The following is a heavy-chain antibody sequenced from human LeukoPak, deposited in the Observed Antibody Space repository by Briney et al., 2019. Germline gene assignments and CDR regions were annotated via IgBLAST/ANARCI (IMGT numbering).Heavy chain of an antibody. CDR2: ISASGTLT. CDR1: GFTFSSYE. V-gene: IGHV3-48*03. D-gene: IGHD3-10*01. CDR3: ARVADYYGSANFDY. J-gene: IGHJ4*02. Sequence: GGSLRLSCAASGFTFSSYEMNWVRQAPGKGLEWISYISASGTLTHYADSMEGRFTISRDNTKNSLYLQMNSLRADDTAVYYCARVADYYGSANFDYWGQGTLVTVSS.